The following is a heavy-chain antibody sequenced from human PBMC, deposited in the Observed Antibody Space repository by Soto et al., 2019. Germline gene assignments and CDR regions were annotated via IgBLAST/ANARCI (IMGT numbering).Heavy chain of an antibody. J-gene: IGHJ6*02. CDR2: ISAYNGNT. D-gene: IGHD5-18*01. CDR3: ARDGGYSYGYTYYYYGMDV. V-gene: IGHV1-18*04. CDR1: GYTFTSYG. Sequence: EASVKVSCKASGYTFTSYGISWVRQAPGQGLEWMGWISAYNGNTNYAQKLQGRVTMTTDTSTSTAYMELRSLRSDDTAVYYCARDGGYSYGYTYYYYGMDVWGQGTTVTVTS.